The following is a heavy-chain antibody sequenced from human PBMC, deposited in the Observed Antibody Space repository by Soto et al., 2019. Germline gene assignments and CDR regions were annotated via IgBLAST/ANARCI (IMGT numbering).Heavy chain of an antibody. V-gene: IGHV1-2*02. CDR1: GYTFTGYY. J-gene: IGHJ4*02. D-gene: IGHD6-13*01. Sequence: ASVKVSCKASGYTFTGYYMHWVRQAPGQGLEWMGWINPNSGGTNYVQKFQGGVTMTRDTSISTAYMELSKLRYDDTAVYYCARGRGSSWYEDNFDYWGQGTLVTVSS. CDR2: INPNSGGT. CDR3: ARGRGSSWYEDNFDY.